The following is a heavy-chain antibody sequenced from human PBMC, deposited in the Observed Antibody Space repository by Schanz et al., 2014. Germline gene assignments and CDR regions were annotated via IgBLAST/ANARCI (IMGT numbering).Heavy chain of an antibody. CDR2: IIPIHSIV. Sequence: QVQLVQSGAEVKKPGSSMKVSCKASGGTFSTYPINWLRQAPGQGLEWMGRIIPIHSIVNYAQRFQDRVRITADKSTSTAYMELSGLRSEDTAVYYCARDGVDAAAGGNYWGQGTLVTVSS. CDR3: ARDGVDAAAGGNY. D-gene: IGHD6-13*01. V-gene: IGHV1-69*04. CDR1: GGTFSTYP. J-gene: IGHJ4*02.